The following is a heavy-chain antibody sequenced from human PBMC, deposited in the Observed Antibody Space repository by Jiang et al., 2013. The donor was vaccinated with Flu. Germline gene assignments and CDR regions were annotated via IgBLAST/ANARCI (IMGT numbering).Heavy chain of an antibody. D-gene: IGHD3-16*01. V-gene: IGHV3-30-3*01. Sequence: PGRSLRLSCAASGFTFSSYAMHWVRQAPGKGLEWVAVISYDGSNKYYADSVKGRFTISRDNSKNTLYLQMNSLRAEDTAVYYCATLDTYRAFDIWGQGTMVTVSS. CDR1: GFTFSSYA. J-gene: IGHJ3*02. CDR2: ISYDGSNK. CDR3: ATLDTYRAFDI.